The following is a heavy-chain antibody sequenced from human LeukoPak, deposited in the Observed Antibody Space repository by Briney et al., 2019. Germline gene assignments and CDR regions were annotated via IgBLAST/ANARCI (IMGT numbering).Heavy chain of an antibody. J-gene: IGHJ5*02. Sequence: SPQTSSYASGYSSTIYWNCCVRQMPRKPGEGMGRIYPGDSDTSYNPSFQGQVTISAAKSINNAYLQLSALTASAPAMYYCSIFDFLFGEIDNWFDPWGQGTQVTVS. CDR3: SIFDFLFGEIDNWFDP. CDR1: GYSSTIYW. V-gene: IGHV5-51*01. D-gene: IGHD3/OR15-3a*01. CDR2: IYPGDSDT.